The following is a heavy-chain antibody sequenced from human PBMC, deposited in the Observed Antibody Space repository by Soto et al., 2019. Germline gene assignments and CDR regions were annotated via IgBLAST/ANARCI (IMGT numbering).Heavy chain of an antibody. CDR1: GGSIFSHY. CDR3: ARGHHLGGSTFDI. Sequence: SETLSLTCSVSGGSIFSHYWGWIRQPPGKGLEYIGYIYYSGSTNYNPSLKSRVSISVDMSKNQFSLKLTSVTAADTAVYYCARGHHLGGSTFDIWGQGTLVTVSS. CDR2: IYYSGST. J-gene: IGHJ3*02. V-gene: IGHV4-59*11. D-gene: IGHD3-16*01.